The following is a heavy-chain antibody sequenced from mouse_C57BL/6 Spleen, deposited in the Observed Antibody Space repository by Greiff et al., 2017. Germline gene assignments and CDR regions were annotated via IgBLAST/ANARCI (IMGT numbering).Heavy chain of an antibody. Sequence: VQLVESGAELVKPGASVKISCKASGYAFSSYWMNWVKQRPGKGLEWIGQIYPGDGDTNYNGKFKGKATLTADKSSSTAYMQLSSLTSEDSAVYFCARMYYGSSTAWFAYWGQGTLVTVSA. D-gene: IGHD1-1*01. J-gene: IGHJ3*01. CDR1: GYAFSSYW. V-gene: IGHV1-80*01. CDR3: ARMYYGSSTAWFAY. CDR2: IYPGDGDT.